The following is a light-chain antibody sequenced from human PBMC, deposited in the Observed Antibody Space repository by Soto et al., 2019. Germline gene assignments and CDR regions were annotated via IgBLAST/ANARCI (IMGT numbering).Light chain of an antibody. Sequence: QSVLTQPASVSGSPGQSITISCTGTSSDVGGYKLVSWYQQHPGKAPKLMIYEVSNRPSGVSSRFSGSKSGNTASLTISGLQAEDEADYYCGSYTGSIYVFGPGTKVTVL. J-gene: IGLJ1*01. CDR2: EVS. CDR1: SSDVGGYKL. CDR3: GSYTGSIYV. V-gene: IGLV2-14*01.